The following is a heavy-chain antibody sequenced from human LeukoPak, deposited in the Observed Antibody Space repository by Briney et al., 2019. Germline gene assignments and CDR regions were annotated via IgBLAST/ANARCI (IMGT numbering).Heavy chain of an antibody. CDR1: GFTFRDYA. V-gene: IGHV3-23*01. CDR2: ISGSGRSK. J-gene: IGHJ5*02. D-gene: IGHD1-14*01. CDR3: AKDWEITIRGWFDG. Sequence: AGNFSCSCAGSGFTFRDYALEWDGHRPGLGLKWILGISGSGRSKFCPDTVEGRFTNSKDNSRNTVYLEVSSLRAEETAVYYCAKDWEITIRGWFDGWGQGTLITVSS.